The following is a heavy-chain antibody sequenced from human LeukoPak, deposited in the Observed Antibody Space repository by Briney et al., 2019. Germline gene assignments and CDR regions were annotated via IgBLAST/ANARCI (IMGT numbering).Heavy chain of an antibody. V-gene: IGHV4-31*03. J-gene: IGHJ4*02. CDR1: GGSISSGGYY. D-gene: IGHD3-10*01. CDR3: AREDYGSGSPDY. CDR2: IYYSGST. Sequence: SETLSLTYTVSGGSISSGGYYWSWIRQHPGKGLEWIGYIYYSGSTYYNPSLKSRVTISVDTSKNQFSLKLSSVTAADTAVYYCAREDYGSGSPDYWGQGTLVTVSS.